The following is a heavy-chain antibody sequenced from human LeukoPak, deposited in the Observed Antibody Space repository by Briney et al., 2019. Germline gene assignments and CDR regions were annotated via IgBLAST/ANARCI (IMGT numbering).Heavy chain of an antibody. Sequence: ASVKVSCKASGYTFTNYAINWVRQAPGQGLEWMGWINTNTGTPTYAQGFTGRFVFSLDTFVSTAYLQISSLKAEDTAVYYCATGVATISDAFDVWGQGTVVTVSS. V-gene: IGHV7-4-1*02. CDR2: INTNTGTP. CDR1: GYTFTNYA. D-gene: IGHD5-12*01. J-gene: IGHJ3*01. CDR3: ATGVATISDAFDV.